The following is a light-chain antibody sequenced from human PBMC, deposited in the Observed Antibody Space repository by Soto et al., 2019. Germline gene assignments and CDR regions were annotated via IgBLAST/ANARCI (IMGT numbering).Light chain of an antibody. Sequence: DIQMTQSPSSLSASVGDRVTITCRASQSISSYLNWYQQKPGKAPKLLIYAASSLQSGFPSRFSGRVSDTDFHLTISSRQPEDCATFYCQHSYCTPWTFGQGTKVEIK. CDR2: AAS. V-gene: IGKV1-39*01. J-gene: IGKJ1*01. CDR3: QHSYCTPWT. CDR1: QSISSY.